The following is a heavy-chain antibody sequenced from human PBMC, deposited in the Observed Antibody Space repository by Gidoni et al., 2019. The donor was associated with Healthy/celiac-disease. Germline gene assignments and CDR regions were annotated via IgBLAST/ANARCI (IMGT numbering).Heavy chain of an antibody. J-gene: IGHJ6*02. Sequence: EVQLLESGGGLVQPGGSLRLSCPASGFTFSTSAMSWVRQAPGKGLEWVSGISGSGGSTDYAESEKGRFTISRDNSKNTLYLQMNSLRAEDTAVYYCAKDPPLMWYDSDMDVWGQGATVTVSS. D-gene: IGHD2-21*01. CDR3: AKDPPLMWYDSDMDV. V-gene: IGHV3-23*01. CDR1: GFTFSTSA. CDR2: ISGSGGST.